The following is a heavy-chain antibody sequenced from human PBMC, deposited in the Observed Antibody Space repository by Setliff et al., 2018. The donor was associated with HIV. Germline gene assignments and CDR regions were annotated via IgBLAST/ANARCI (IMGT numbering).Heavy chain of an antibody. J-gene: IGHJ4*02. Sequence: ASVKVSCKASGYTFTGYFIHWVRQAPGQGLEWMGRINPNSGGTNYAQKFQGRVTMTRDTSISTAHMELSRLRSDDTAVYYCAKGQGPVDYWGQGTLVTVSS. V-gene: IGHV1-2*06. CDR1: GYTFTGYF. CDR3: AKGQGPVDY. CDR2: INPNSGGT.